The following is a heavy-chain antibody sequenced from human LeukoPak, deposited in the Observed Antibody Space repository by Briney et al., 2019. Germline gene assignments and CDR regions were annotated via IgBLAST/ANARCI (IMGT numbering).Heavy chain of an antibody. J-gene: IGHJ5*02. CDR2: IYHSGGT. CDR1: GYSISSGYY. V-gene: IGHV4-38-2*02. CDR3: ARGGYSGYDSRRVLGEFDP. Sequence: PSETLSLTCTVSGYSISSGYYWGWIRQPPGKGLEWIGSIYHSGGTHYNPSIKSRVTISVDTSKNQFSLKLTSVTAADTAVYYCARGGYSGYDSRRVLGEFDPWGQGTLVTVSS. D-gene: IGHD5-12*01.